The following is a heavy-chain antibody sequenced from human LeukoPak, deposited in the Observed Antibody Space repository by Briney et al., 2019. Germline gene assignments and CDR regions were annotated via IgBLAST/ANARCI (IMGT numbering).Heavy chain of an antibody. CDR3: ARANYGGNGYFDY. D-gene: IGHD4-23*01. J-gene: IGHJ4*02. Sequence: ASVKVSCKASGYTFTGYYMHWVRQAPGQGLEWMGWINPNSGGTNYAQKFQGRVTMTRDTSISTAYMELTRLRSDDTAVYYCARANYGGNGYFDYWGQGTLVTVSS. V-gene: IGHV1-2*02. CDR1: GYTFTGYY. CDR2: INPNSGGT.